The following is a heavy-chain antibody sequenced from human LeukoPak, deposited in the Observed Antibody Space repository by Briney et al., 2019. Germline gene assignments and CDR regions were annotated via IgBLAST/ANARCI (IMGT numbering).Heavy chain of an antibody. CDR2: IYYSGST. D-gene: IGHD3-3*01. Sequence: SEPLSLTCTVSGGSISSYYWSWIRQPPGKGLEWIGYIYYSGSTNYNPSLKSRVTISVDTSKNQFSLKLSSVTAADTAVYYCARGSQRDFWRGEYYFDYWGQGTLVTVSS. CDR1: GGSISSYY. V-gene: IGHV4-59*08. J-gene: IGHJ4*02. CDR3: ARGSQRDFWRGEYYFDY.